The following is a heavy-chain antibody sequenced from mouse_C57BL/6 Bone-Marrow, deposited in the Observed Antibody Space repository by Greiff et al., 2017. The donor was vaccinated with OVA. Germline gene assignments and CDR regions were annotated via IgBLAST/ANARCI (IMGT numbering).Heavy chain of an antibody. V-gene: IGHV1-76*01. CDR3: ARWGGRGY. CDR1: GYTFTDYY. J-gene: IGHJ2*01. Sequence: QVQLQQSGAELVRPGASVKLSCKASGYTFTDYYINWVKQRPGQGLEWIARIYPGSGNTYYNEKFKGKATLTAEKSSSTAYMQLSSLTSEDSAVYFCARWGGRGYWDQGTALTVSS. D-gene: IGHD1-1*02. CDR2: IYPGSGNT.